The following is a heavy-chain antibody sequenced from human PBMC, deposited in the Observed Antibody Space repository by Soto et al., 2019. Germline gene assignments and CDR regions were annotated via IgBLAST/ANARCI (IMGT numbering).Heavy chain of an antibody. CDR2: IYWDDDK. J-gene: IGHJ4*02. D-gene: IGHD2-15*01. CDR3: ARLVVVAATFDY. V-gene: IGHV2-5*02. Sequence: QITLKESGPTLVKPTQTLTLTCTFSGFSLSTSGVGVGWIRQPPGKALEWLALIYWDDDKRYSPSLKSRLTITKDTSNNQVVLTMTNMDPVDTATYYCARLVVVAATFDYWGQGTLVTVSS. CDR1: GFSLSTSGVG.